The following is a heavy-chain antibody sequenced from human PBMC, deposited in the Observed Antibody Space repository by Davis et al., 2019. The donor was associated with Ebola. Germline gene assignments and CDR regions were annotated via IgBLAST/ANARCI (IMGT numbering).Heavy chain of an antibody. V-gene: IGHV1-46*01. J-gene: IGHJ3*02. D-gene: IGHD4-17*01. CDR2: INPSGGST. Sequence: AASVKVSCKASGYTFTSYYMHWVRQAPGQGLEWMGIINPSGGSTSYAQKFQGRVTMTRDTSTSTVYMELSSLRSEDTAVYYCARDADGYGDYGAFDIWGQGTMVTVSS. CDR3: ARDADGYGDYGAFDI. CDR1: GYTFTSYY.